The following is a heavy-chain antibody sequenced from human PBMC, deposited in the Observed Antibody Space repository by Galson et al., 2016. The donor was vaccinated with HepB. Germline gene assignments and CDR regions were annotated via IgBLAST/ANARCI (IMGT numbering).Heavy chain of an antibody. V-gene: IGHV3-23*01. CDR3: AKGRSAIAAAGLNY. J-gene: IGHJ4*02. CDR1: GFTVSTNY. CDR2: VSGSGDNT. D-gene: IGHD6-13*01. Sequence: SLRLSCAASGFTVSTNYMNWVRQAPGKGLEWVSVVSGSGDNTYYADSVKGRLTISRDNSNNTLFLQMNSLRVEDTAVYYCAKGRSAIAAAGLNYWGQGTLVTVSS.